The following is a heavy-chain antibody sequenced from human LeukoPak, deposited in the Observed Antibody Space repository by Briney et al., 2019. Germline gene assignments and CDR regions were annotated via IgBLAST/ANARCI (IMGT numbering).Heavy chain of an antibody. Sequence: GRSLRLSCAASGFTFSSYGMHWVRQAPGKGLEWVAVISYDGSNKYYADSVKGRFTISRDNSKNTLYLQMNSLRAEDTAVYYCAGGRDGYKNDYWGQGTLVTVSS. CDR1: GFTFSSYG. CDR2: ISYDGSNK. V-gene: IGHV3-30*03. D-gene: IGHD5-24*01. CDR3: AGGRDGYKNDY. J-gene: IGHJ4*02.